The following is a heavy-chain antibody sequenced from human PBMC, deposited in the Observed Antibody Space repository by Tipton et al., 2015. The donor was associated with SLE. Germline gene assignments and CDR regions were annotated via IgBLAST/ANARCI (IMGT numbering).Heavy chain of an antibody. D-gene: IGHD1-26*01. CDR2: VNPDGGAT. Sequence: QSGPEVKKPGASVKVSCKASGYTFTSYGIAWVRQAPGQGLEWIGIVNPDGGATSYAQKFQGRVTVSADTSSNTVHMELSGLRSEDTAVYYCARDRSRSGSDVFDYWGHGSLVTVSS. CDR3: ARDRSRSGSDVFDY. V-gene: IGHV1-46*01. J-gene: IGHJ4*01. CDR1: GYTFTSYG.